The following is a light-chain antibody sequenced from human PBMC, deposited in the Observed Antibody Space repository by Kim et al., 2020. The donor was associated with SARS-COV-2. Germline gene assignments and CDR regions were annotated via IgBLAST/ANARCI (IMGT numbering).Light chain of an antibody. CDR1: SSNLGSNP. J-gene: IGLJ3*02. CDR3: AAWDDSLNGNWV. V-gene: IGLV1-44*01. CDR2: SNN. Sequence: VTISCSGSSSNLGSNPVNWYQQLPGTAPKLLIYSNNQRPSGVPDRFSGSKSGTSASLAISGLQSEDEADYYCAAWDDSLNGNWVFGGGTQLTVL.